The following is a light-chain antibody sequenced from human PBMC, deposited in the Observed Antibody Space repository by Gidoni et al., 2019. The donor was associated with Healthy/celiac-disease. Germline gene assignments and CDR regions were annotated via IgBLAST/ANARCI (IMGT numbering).Light chain of an antibody. CDR1: QSISSW. V-gene: IGKV1-5*03. CDR3: QQYNSYST. J-gene: IGKJ2*01. CDR2: KAS. Sequence: IQMTQSPSTLSASVGDRVTITCRASQSISSWLDWYQQKPGKAPKLLIYKASSLESGVPSRFSGSGSGTEFTLTISSLQPDDFATYYCQQYNSYSTFGQGTKLEIK.